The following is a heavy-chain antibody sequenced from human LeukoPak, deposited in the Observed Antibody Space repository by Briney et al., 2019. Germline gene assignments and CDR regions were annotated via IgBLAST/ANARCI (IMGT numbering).Heavy chain of an antibody. V-gene: IGHV4-59*01. J-gene: IGHJ3*02. CDR2: IYYSGRT. D-gene: IGHD5-24*01. Sequence: SETLSLTCTVSGDSINSYYWNWIRQPPGKGLQWIGYIYYSGRTDYNPSLKSRVTISVDTSKHQFSMKLKSVTAADTAVYFCARGRWLPNAFDIWGQGTMVTVFS. CDR3: ARGRWLPNAFDI. CDR1: GDSINSYY.